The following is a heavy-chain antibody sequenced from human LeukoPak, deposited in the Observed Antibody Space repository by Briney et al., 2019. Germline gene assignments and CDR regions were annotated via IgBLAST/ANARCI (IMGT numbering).Heavy chain of an antibody. D-gene: IGHD3-10*01. V-gene: IGHV1-18*01. CDR2: ISAYNGNT. J-gene: IGHJ3*02. CDR3: ASRITMVRGAPNAFDI. Sequence: ASVKVSCKASGYTFTSYGISWVRQAPGQGLEWMGWISAYNGNTNYAQKLQGRVTMTTDTSTSTAYMELRSLRSDDTAVYYCASRITMVRGAPNAFDIWGQGTMVTVSS. CDR1: GYTFTSYG.